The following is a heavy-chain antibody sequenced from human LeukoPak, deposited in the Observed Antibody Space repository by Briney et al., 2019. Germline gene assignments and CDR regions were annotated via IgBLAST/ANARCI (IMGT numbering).Heavy chain of an antibody. CDR1: GFTFSSYR. V-gene: IGHV3-7*01. CDR3: ARDDCSCISCYHNWFDP. J-gene: IGHJ5*02. D-gene: IGHD2-2*01. Sequence: GGSLRLSCAASGFTFSSYRMSWVRHAPGKGLERVANIKQNGSEKYYVDSVKGRFTISRDNAKNSLYLQMNSLRAEDTAVYYCARDDCSCISCYHNWFDPWGQGTLVTVSS. CDR2: IKQNGSEK.